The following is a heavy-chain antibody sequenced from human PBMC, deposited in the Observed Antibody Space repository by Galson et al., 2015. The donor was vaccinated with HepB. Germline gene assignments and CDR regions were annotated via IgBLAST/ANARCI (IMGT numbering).Heavy chain of an antibody. D-gene: IGHD6-13*01. CDR2: ISSNGGST. CDR3: VKAPSSSWYGGYYGMDV. V-gene: IGHV3-64D*06. CDR1: GFTFSSYA. Sequence: LRLSCAASGFTFSSYAMHWVRQAPGKGLEYVSAISSNGGSTYYADSVKGRFTISRDNSKNTLYLQMSSLRAEDTAVYYCVKAPSSSWYGGYYGMDVWGQGTTVTVSS. J-gene: IGHJ6*02.